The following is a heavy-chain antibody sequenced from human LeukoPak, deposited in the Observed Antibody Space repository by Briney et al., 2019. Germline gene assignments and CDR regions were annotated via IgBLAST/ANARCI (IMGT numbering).Heavy chain of an antibody. J-gene: IGHJ6*02. V-gene: IGHV1-18*01. D-gene: IGHD3-3*01. Sequence: ASVKVSCKASGYTFTSYGISWVRQAPGQGLEWMGWISAYNGNTNYAQKLQGRVTMTTDTSTSTAYMELRSLISDDTAVYYCARGISGYDFWSGYYSWSMDVWGQGTTVTVSS. CDR1: GYTFTSYG. CDR3: ARGISGYDFWSGYYSWSMDV. CDR2: ISAYNGNT.